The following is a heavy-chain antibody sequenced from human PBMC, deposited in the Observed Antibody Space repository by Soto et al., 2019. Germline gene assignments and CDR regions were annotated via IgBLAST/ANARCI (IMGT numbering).Heavy chain of an antibody. CDR3: AKDSPVNDY. J-gene: IGHJ4*02. CDR1: GLTFSTYG. CDR2: ISHDGNNK. D-gene: IGHD3-16*02. V-gene: IGHV3-30*18. Sequence: QVQLESGGGVVQPGRSLRLSCAASGLTFSTYGMHWVRQAPGKGLEWVAAISHDGNNKVYADSVKGRFTVSRDNSKNTVYLQMNSLRAEDTAVYYCAKDSPVNDYWGQGTLVSVSS.